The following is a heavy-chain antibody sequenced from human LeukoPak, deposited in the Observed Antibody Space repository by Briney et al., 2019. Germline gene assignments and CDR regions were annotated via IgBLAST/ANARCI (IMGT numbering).Heavy chain of an antibody. CDR2: IYHSGST. Sequence: PGGSLRLSCAASGFTFSSYSMNWIRQPPGKGLEWIGSIYHSGSTYYNPSLKSRVTISVDTSKNQFSLKLSSVTAADTAVYYCARVGQDYYDSPDWYFDLWGRGTLVTVSS. D-gene: IGHD3-22*01. V-gene: IGHV4-38-2*01. J-gene: IGHJ2*01. CDR1: GFTFSSYS. CDR3: ARVGQDYYDSPDWYFDL.